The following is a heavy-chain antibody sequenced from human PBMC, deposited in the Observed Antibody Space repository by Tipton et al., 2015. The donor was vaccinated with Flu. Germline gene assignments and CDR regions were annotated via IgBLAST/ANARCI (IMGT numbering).Heavy chain of an antibody. CDR1: GFNFKNAW. CDR2: VKSRKDGGTT. CDR3: TAGYGTSDCDF. D-gene: IGHD5-12*01. V-gene: IGHV3-15*05. J-gene: IGHJ4*02. Sequence: GSLRLFCAASGFNFKNAWMTWVRQAPGKGLEWVGRVKSRKDGGTTDYAAAVTGRFTISGDDSKDTVTLHMNSLKIEDTAVYYCTAGYGTSDCDFWGQGTLVTVSS.